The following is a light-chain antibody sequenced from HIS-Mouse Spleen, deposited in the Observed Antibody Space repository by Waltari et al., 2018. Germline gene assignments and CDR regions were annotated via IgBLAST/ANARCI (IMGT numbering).Light chain of an antibody. CDR3: YSTDSSGNHRV. CDR1: AFPNKY. V-gene: IGLV3-10*01. Sequence: SYELTQPPSVSVSPGQTARVPCPGDAFPNKYAYWYQQKSGQAPVLVIYEDSKRPSGIPERFSGSSSGTMATLTISGAQVEDEADYYCYSTDSSGNHRVFGGGTKLTVL. CDR2: EDS. J-gene: IGLJ2*01.